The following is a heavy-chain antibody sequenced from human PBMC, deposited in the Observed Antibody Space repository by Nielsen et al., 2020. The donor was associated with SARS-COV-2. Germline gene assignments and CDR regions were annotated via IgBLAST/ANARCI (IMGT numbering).Heavy chain of an antibody. V-gene: IGHV3-30*03. CDR1: GFSFSSYG. D-gene: IGHD2-8*02. Sequence: GEYLNIYCDASGFSFSSYGMHWVRQAPGTGPEWVAVISYDGSNKYYADSVKGRFTISRDNSKNPLYLQMNSLRAEDTAVYYCATVTGPTSDYWGQATLVTVSS. CDR3: ATVTGPTSDY. J-gene: IGHJ4*02. CDR2: ISYDGSNK.